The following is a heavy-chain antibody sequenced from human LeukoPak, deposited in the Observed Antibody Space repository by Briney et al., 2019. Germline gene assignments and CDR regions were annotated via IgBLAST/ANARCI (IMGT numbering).Heavy chain of an antibody. CDR2: IYYSGST. Sequence: SETLSLTCTVSGGSISSYYWSWIRQPPGKGLEWLGYIYYSGSTNYNPSLKSRVTISVDTSKNQFSLKLSSVTAADTAVYYCAREWYDYDFWSGYFDYWGQGTLVTVSS. CDR3: AREWYDYDFWSGYFDY. J-gene: IGHJ4*02. D-gene: IGHD3-3*01. CDR1: GGSISSYY. V-gene: IGHV4-59*01.